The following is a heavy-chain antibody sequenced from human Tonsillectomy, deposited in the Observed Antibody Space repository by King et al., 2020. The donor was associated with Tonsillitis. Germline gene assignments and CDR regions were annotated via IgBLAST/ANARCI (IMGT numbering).Heavy chain of an antibody. CDR1: GFTFSDHY. V-gene: IGHV3-72*01. D-gene: IGHD1-14*01. CDR3: ARVAPTETTIHDYSLDV. CDR2: CRNKAKGYTT. J-gene: IGHJ6*02. Sequence: VQLVESGGGLVQPGGSLRLSCAASGFTFSDHYMDWVRQAPGKGLEWLGRCRNKAKGYTTEYAASVKARFSISRDDSKNSIYLQMNSLKTKDTAIYYCARVAPTETTIHDYSLDVGGQGTPVTAPS.